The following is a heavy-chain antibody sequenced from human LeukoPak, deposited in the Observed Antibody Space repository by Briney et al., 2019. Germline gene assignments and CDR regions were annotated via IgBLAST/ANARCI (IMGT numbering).Heavy chain of an antibody. J-gene: IGHJ4*02. CDR1: GYTFTSYD. D-gene: IGHD6-19*01. CDR2: MNPNSGNT. Sequence: ASVTVSCKASGYTFTSYDINWVRQATGQGLEWMGWMNPNSGNTGYAQKFQGRVTMTRNTSISTAYMELSSLRSEDTAVYYCARAPGIAVAGTFVNYWGQGTLVTVSS. CDR3: ARAPGIAVAGTFVNY. V-gene: IGHV1-8*01.